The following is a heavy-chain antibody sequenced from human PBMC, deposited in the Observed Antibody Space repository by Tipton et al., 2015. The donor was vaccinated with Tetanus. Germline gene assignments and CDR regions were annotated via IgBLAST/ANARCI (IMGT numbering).Heavy chain of an antibody. D-gene: IGHD2-21*01. CDR2: VSYGGKTT. CDR1: GFTFTEYG. Sequence: SLRLSCAASGFTFTEYGMHWVRQAPGKGPEWVAVVSYGGKTTYYADSGKGRFTISRDNSKNTLYLQMNSLRTEDTAVYYCANEIDVISVPWYYDLWRPAPLVIVSS. CDR3: ANEIDVISVPWYYDL. V-gene: IGHV3-30*18. J-gene: IGHJ2*01.